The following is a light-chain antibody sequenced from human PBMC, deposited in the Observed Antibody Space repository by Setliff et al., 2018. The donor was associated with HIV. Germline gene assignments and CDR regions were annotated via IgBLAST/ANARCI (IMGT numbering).Light chain of an antibody. CDR1: SSDVGGYDH. J-gene: IGLJ1*01. V-gene: IGLV2-11*01. Sequence: QSVLTQPRSVSGSPGQSVTISCTGTSSDVGGYDHVSWYQHHPGKAPKLMIYDVSKRPSGVPDRFSGSKSDNTASLTISGLQADDEADYFCCSNAARPTFYVFGPGTKGTVL. CDR2: DVS. CDR3: CSNAARPTFYV.